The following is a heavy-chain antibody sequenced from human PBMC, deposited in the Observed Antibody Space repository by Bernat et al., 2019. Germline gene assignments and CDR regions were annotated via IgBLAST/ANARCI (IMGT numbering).Heavy chain of an antibody. J-gene: IGHJ4*02. D-gene: IGHD6-25*01. CDR3: SRAGLIASEGDY. CDR2: IRSEAYGGTT. V-gene: IGHV3-49*04. Sequence: EVRLVESGGGLVQPGRSLRLSCTTSGFTFGAYTLSWVRQAPGKGLEWVGFIRSEAYGGTTEYAASVRGRFTISRDDSKNIAYLQMNSLKAEDTAFYYCSRAGLIASEGDYWGQGTLVTVSS. CDR1: GFTFGAYT.